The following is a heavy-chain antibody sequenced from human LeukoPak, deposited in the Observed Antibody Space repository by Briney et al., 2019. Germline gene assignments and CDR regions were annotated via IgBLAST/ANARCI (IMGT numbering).Heavy chain of an antibody. V-gene: IGHV3-20*04. J-gene: IGHJ4*02. CDR2: INWNGGST. CDR1: GFNFGDYG. CDR3: ARGGYGSGSPGY. Sequence: PGGSLRLSCAASGFNFGDYGMSWVRQAPGKGLEWDSAINWNGGSTGYADSVKGRFTISRDNAKNSLYLQMNSLRAEDTALYYCARGGYGSGSPGYWGQGTLVTVSS. D-gene: IGHD3-10*01.